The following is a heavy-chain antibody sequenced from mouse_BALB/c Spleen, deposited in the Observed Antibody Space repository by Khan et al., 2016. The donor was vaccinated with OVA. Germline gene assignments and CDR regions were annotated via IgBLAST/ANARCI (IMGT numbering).Heavy chain of an antibody. CDR1: GYTFTNYG. CDR2: INTYTGEP. CDR3: ARSNGNNWFTY. V-gene: IGHV9-3-1*01. J-gene: IGHJ3*01. Sequence: QIQLVQSGPELKKPGETVKISCKASGYTFTNYGMNWVKQAPGKGLKWMGWINTYTGEPTYADDFKGRFAFSLATSASTASLQINNLKNEDTATYFCARSNGNNWFTYWGQGTLVTVSA. D-gene: IGHD2-1*01.